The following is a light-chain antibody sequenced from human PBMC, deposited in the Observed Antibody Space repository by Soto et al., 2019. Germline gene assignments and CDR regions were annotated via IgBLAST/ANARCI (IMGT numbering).Light chain of an antibody. J-gene: IGKJ4*01. CDR1: QSISSW. V-gene: IGKV1-5*01. CDR2: DAS. Sequence: ILMTHSPSTLSGSVGDIVTSTCRASQSISSWLAWYQQKLGRAPRLLIYDASSLESGVPSRFSGSGYGTEFTLTISSLQPDDFATYYCQQYNTYSSLTFGGGTKVDIK. CDR3: QQYNTYSSLT.